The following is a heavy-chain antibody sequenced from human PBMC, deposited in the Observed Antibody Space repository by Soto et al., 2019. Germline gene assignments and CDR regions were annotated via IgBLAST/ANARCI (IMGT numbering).Heavy chain of an antibody. D-gene: IGHD5-18*01. Sequence: PSETLSLTCAVSGYSISSGYYWGWIRQPPGKGLEWIGSIYHSGSTYYNPPLKSRVTISVDTSKNQFSLRLSSVTAADTAVYYCARDPSWDTAMVKPVDYWGQGTLVTVSS. CDR1: GYSISSGYY. V-gene: IGHV4-38-2*02. J-gene: IGHJ4*02. CDR2: IYHSGST. CDR3: ARDPSWDTAMVKPVDY.